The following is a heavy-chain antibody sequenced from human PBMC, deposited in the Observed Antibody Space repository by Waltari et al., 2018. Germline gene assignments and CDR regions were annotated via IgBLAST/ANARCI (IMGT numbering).Heavy chain of an antibody. J-gene: IGHJ4*02. CDR3: VRDHWGPDY. CDR2: INKEGSEK. CDR1: GFTFTDYW. D-gene: IGHD7-27*01. Sequence: EVHLVESGGGLVQPGGSLRLSCAASGFTFTDYWMSWVRQAPGKGPEWVANINKEGSEKNYVDYVKGRFTISRDNAKDSVYLQMNSLRADDTAMYYCVRDHWGPDYWGQGTLVTVSS. V-gene: IGHV3-7*01.